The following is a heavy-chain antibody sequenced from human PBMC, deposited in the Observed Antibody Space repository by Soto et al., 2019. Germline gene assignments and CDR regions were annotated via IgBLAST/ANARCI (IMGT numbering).Heavy chain of an antibody. CDR2: ISAGGSNT. V-gene: IGHV3-23*01. D-gene: IGHD6-6*01. CDR3: AKEYSTSFDY. J-gene: IGHJ4*02. Sequence: GGSLRLSCAASGFTFSSSTMNWVRQAPGKGLEWVSAISAGGSNTNYADSVKGRFTISSDNSKNTLYLQMNGLRADDTAVYYCAKEYSTSFDYWGQGTPVTVSS. CDR1: GFTFSSST.